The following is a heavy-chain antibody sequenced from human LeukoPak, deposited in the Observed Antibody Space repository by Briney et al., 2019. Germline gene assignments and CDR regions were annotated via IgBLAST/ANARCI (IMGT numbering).Heavy chain of an antibody. V-gene: IGHV3-7*01. CDR2: MNHEGSET. Sequence: QAGGSLRLSCAVSGFDFSGYWMTWVRQAPGKGLEWVATMNHEGSETYYLHSVKGRFTISRDNAENSLYLLMNGLRPEDMALYYCVRGGRATFDAWGQGTLVTVSS. CDR1: GFDFSGYW. CDR3: VRGGRATFDA. J-gene: IGHJ4*02. D-gene: IGHD5-12*01.